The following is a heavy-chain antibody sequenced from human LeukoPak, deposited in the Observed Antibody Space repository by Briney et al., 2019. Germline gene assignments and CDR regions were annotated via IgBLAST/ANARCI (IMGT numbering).Heavy chain of an antibody. CDR1: GDTFSSYA. CDR2: IIPILGIA. V-gene: IGHV1-69*04. Sequence: SVKLSCKASGDTFSSYAISWVRQAPGQGLEWMRRIIPILGIANYAQKFQDRVTINADKSTSTAYMELSSLRSEDTAVYYCARDWGGYSYGYVFDYWGQGTLVTVSS. D-gene: IGHD5-18*01. CDR3: ARDWGGYSYGYVFDY. J-gene: IGHJ4*02.